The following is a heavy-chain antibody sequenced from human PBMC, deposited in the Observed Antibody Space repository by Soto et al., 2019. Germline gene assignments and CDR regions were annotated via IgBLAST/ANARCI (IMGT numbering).Heavy chain of an antibody. CDR1: GYTLTELS. J-gene: IGHJ3*02. CDR3: ATVGRDYDFWSGYRQNAFDI. D-gene: IGHD3-3*01. V-gene: IGHV1-24*01. Sequence: ASVKVSCKVSGYTLTELSMHWVRQAPGKGLEWMGGFDPEDGETIYAQKFQGRVTMTEDTSTDTAYMELSSLRSEDTAVYYCATVGRDYDFWSGYRQNAFDIWGQGTMVTVSS. CDR2: FDPEDGET.